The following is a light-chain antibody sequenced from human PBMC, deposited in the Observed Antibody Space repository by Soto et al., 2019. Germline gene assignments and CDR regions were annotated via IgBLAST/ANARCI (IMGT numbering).Light chain of an antibody. J-gene: IGLJ3*02. CDR2: DNN. Sequence: QSVLTQSPSVSAAPGQKVIISCSGSSSNIGNNYVSWYQQLPGTAPKLLIYDNNKRPSGIPDRFSGSKSGTSGTLDITGLQTGDGADYYRATWDGRLAGGVFGRGTKLPVL. V-gene: IGLV1-51*01. CDR1: SSNIGNNY. CDR3: ATWDGRLAGGV.